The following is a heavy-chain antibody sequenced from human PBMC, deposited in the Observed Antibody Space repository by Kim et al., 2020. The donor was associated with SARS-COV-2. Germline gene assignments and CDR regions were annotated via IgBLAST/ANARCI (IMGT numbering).Heavy chain of an antibody. CDR3: ARPSDAETDY. CDR2: DT. J-gene: IGHJ4*02. V-gene: IGHV5-51*01. Sequence: DTRYNPSFQGQVTISADKSISTAYLQWSSLKASDTAMYYCARPSDAETDYWGQGTLVTVSS.